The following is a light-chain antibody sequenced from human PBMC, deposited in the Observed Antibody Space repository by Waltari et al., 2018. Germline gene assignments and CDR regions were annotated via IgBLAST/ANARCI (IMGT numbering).Light chain of an antibody. CDR2: DTS. CDR1: QDITNY. Sequence: DIQMTQSPPSLSASVGDRVTITCQATQDITNYLNWFQQKPGKAPIVLVYDTSNLETGVPSRSSGSRSGTNFTLTITSLQPEDFATYYCQQYDNLPITFGQGTRLEI. J-gene: IGKJ5*01. V-gene: IGKV1-33*01. CDR3: QQYDNLPIT.